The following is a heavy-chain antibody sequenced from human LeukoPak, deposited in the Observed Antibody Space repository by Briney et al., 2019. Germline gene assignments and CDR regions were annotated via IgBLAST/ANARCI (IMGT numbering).Heavy chain of an antibody. J-gene: IGHJ4*02. V-gene: IGHV1-2*02. D-gene: IGHD3-10*01. CDR1: GYTFTDYQ. Sequence: GASVKVSCKSSGYTFTDYQVHWVRQAPGQGLEWIGWINPNSGVTNYAQKFQGRVTMTRDTSISTAYMYPSRLKSDDTAVYYCQRDYYGSGTYSTDYWGQGTLVTVSS. CDR3: QRDYYGSGTYSTDY. CDR2: INPNSGVT.